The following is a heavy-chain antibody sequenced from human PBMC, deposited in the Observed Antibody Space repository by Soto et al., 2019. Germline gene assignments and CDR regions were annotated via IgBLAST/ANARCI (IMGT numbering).Heavy chain of an antibody. CDR3: ARGGQCTSTSCYEDDAFDI. CDR1: GYSFTSYL. V-gene: IGHV5-51*01. Sequence: GESLKISCKGSGYSFTSYLIGWVRQMPGKGLEWMGIIYPGDSDTRYSPSFQGQVTISVDKSISTAYLQWSSLKASDTAMYYCARGGQCTSTSCYEDDAFDIWGQGTMVTVSS. CDR2: IYPGDSDT. D-gene: IGHD2-2*01. J-gene: IGHJ3*02.